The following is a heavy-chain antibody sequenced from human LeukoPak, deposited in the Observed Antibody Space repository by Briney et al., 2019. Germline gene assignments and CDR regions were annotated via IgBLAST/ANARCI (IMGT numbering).Heavy chain of an antibody. CDR1: VGSISSSSYH. CDR3: AKLLITGTEENDY. J-gene: IGHJ4*02. V-gene: IGHV4-39*07. CDR2: IYYSGST. D-gene: IGHD1-20*01. Sequence: SETLSLTCTVSVGSISSSSYHWGWIRQPPGKGLEWFGSIYYSGSTYYNPSLKSRVTISVDTSKNQFSLKLSSVTAADTAVYYCAKLLITGTEENDYWGQGTLVTVSS.